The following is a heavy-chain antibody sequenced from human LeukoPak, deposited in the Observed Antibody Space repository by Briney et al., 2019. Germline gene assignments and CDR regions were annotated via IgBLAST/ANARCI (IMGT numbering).Heavy chain of an antibody. D-gene: IGHD6-13*01. J-gene: IGHJ4*02. CDR1: GFTFSSYE. CDR2: ISSSGSTI. CDR3: AITPGIAAAGSY. Sequence: GGSLRLSCAASGFTFSSYEMNWVRQAPGEGLEWVSYISSSGSTIYYADSVKGRFTISRDNAKNSLYLQMNSLRAEDTAVYYCAITPGIAAAGSYWGQGTLVTVSS. V-gene: IGHV3-48*03.